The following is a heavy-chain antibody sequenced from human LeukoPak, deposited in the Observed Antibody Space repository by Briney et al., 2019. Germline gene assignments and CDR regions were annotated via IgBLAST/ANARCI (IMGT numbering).Heavy chain of an antibody. CDR3: ASGAWYGDY. Sequence: GGSLRLSCAASGFTLSSYWMSWVRQAPGQGLEWMGRIIPILGIANYAQKFQGRVTITADKSTSTAYMELSSLRSEDTAVYYCASGAWYGDYWGQGTLVTVSS. CDR1: GFTLSSYW. J-gene: IGHJ4*02. D-gene: IGHD6-13*01. V-gene: IGHV1-69*02. CDR2: IIPILGIA.